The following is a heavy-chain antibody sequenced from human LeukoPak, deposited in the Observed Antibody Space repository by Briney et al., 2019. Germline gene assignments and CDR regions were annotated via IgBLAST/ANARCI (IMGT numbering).Heavy chain of an antibody. CDR1: GGSISGYY. D-gene: IGHD4/OR15-4a*01. CDR2: IYTSGST. CDR3: ARGGVPGAGNWFNP. V-gene: IGHV4-4*07. Sequence: SETLSLTCTVSGGSISGYYWNWIRQPAGKGLEWIGRIYTSGSTRYNPSLESRVTMSVDTSKNQFSLDLTSVTAADTAVYYCARGGVPGAGNWFNPRGQGTLVTVSS. J-gene: IGHJ5*02.